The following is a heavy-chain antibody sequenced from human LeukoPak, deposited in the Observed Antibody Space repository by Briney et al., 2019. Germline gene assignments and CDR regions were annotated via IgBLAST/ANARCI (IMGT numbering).Heavy chain of an antibody. CDR2: IYYSGST. J-gene: IGHJ4*02. V-gene: IGHV4-59*08. D-gene: IGHD5-18*01. Sequence: SETLSLTCTVSSGSISSYYWSWIRQPPGKGLEWIGYIYYSGSTNYNPSLKSRVTISVDTSKNQFSLKLSSVTAADTAVYYCARPAKRGYSYGYDYWGQGTLVTVSS. CDR1: SGSISSYY. CDR3: ARPAKRGYSYGYDY.